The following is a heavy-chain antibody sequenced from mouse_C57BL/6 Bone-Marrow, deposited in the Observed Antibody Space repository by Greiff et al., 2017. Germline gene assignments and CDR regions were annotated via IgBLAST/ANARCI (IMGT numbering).Heavy chain of an antibody. CDR1: GYTFTSYG. V-gene: IGHV1-81*01. D-gene: IGHD1-1*01. CDR3: ARSYYYGSSPYWYFDV. J-gene: IGHJ1*03. CDR2: IYPRSGNT. Sequence: QVQLQQSGAELARPGASVKLSCKASGYTFTSYGISWVKQRPGQGLEWIGEIYPRSGNTYYNEKFKGKATLTADKSSSTAYMELRSLTSEDSAVYFCARSYYYGSSPYWYFDVWGTGTTVTVSS.